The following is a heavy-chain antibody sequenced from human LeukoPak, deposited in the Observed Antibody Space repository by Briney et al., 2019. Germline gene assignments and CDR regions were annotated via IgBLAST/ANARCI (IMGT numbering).Heavy chain of an antibody. D-gene: IGHD6-19*01. CDR2: ISYDGSNK. J-gene: IGHJ3*02. CDR3: ARDPAPGYSSGPGEGVDAFDI. Sequence: GGSLRLSCAASGFSFIDAWMTWVRQAPGKGLEWVAVISYDGSNKYYADSVKGRLTISRDNSKNTLYLQMNSLRAEDTAVYYCARDPAPGYSSGPGEGVDAFDIWGQGTMVTVSS. V-gene: IGHV3-30*03. CDR1: GFSFIDAW.